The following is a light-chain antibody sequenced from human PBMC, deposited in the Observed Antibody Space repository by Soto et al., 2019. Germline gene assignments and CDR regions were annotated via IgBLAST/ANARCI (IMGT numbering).Light chain of an antibody. V-gene: IGKV3-20*01. CDR2: GTS. J-gene: IGKJ5*01. Sequence: EIVLTQSPGTLSLSPGERATLSCRSSQGVGSKYLAWYQQKPGQAPRLLICGTSSRATGIPDRFSGSGSGTDFTLTINRLEPEDFAVYYCQQYGNSPRSITFGQGTRLEIK. CDR3: QQYGNSPRSIT. CDR1: QGVGSKY.